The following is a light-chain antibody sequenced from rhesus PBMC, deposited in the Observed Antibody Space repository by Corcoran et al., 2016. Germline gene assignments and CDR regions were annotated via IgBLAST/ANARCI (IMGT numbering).Light chain of an antibody. CDR1: QGISHF. V-gene: IGKV1S14*01. J-gene: IGKJ1*01. CDR2: YAS. Sequence: DIQMTQSPSSLSVSVGDTVTITCRASQGISHFLAWYQQTPGKAPKPLIYYASNLETGVPSRFSGSGSGTDFTLTISSLQPEDFATYYCQQHKTYPWTFGQGTKVEIK. CDR3: QQHKTYPWT.